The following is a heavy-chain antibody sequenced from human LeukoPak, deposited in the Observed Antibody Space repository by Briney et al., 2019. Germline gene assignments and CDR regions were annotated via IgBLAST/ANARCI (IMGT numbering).Heavy chain of an antibody. CDR2: IYYSGST. D-gene: IGHD6-13*01. Sequence: SETLSLTCTASGGSISSYYWSWIRQPPGKGLEWIGYIYYSGSTNYNPSLKSRVTISVDTSKNQFSLKLSSVTAADTAVYYCARDGSWVYNDYWGQGTLVTVSS. J-gene: IGHJ4*02. CDR3: ARDGSWVYNDY. CDR1: GGSISSYY. V-gene: IGHV4-59*01.